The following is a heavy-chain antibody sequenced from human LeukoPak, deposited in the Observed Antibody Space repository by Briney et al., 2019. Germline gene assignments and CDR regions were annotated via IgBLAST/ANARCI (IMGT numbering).Heavy chain of an antibody. CDR2: IYPGDSDT. CDR1: GYSFTNYW. V-gene: IGHV5-51*01. CDR3: ARLHDSSGYYYGY. D-gene: IGHD3-22*01. J-gene: IGHJ4*02. Sequence: GESLKISCKGSGYSFTNYWIGWVRQMPGKGLEWMGIIYPGDSDTRYSPSFQGQVTFSADKSLSTAYLQWSSLKASDSAMYFCARLHDSSGYYYGYCGQGTLVTVSS.